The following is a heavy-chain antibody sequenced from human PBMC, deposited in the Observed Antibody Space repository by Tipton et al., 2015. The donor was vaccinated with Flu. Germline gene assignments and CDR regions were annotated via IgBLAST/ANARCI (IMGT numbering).Heavy chain of an antibody. V-gene: IGHV4-59*11. CDR2: IYDSGTT. CDR1: GVSIRSHR. CDR3: ARGVYGDDGAFDI. J-gene: IGHJ3*02. Sequence: GLVKPSETLSLSCSVSGVSIRSHRWSWIRQPPGKELEWIGCIYDSGTTDYNPSLKSRVTLSLDISKNHFSLRLSSVTAADTAVYYCARGVYGDDGAFDIWGRGTMVTVSS. D-gene: IGHD4-17*01.